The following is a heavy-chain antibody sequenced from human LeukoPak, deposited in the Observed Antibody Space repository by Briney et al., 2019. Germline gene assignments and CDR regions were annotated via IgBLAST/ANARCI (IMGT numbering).Heavy chain of an antibody. CDR2: IGTASDT. Sequence: GGSLRLSCAASGFTFSSFDMHWVRQPTGQGLEWVSTIGTASDTYYPGSVEGRFTLSRDNAKNSLYLQLNSLTAGDTAVYYCARGPPRGKYYYMDVWGKGTTVTVSS. V-gene: IGHV3-13*01. J-gene: IGHJ6*03. CDR3: ARGPPRGKYYYMDV. D-gene: IGHD1-1*01. CDR1: GFTFSSFD.